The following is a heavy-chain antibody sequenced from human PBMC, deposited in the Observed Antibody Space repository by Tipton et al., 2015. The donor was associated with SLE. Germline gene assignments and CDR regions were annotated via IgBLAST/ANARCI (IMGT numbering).Heavy chain of an antibody. Sequence: TLSLTCTVSGGSISSYYWNWIRQPPGRGLEWIGYIYYSGSTNYNPSLKSRVTISVDTSKNQFSLKLSSVTAAGTAVYYCARAEGSWDAFDIWGQGTMVTVSS. CDR3: ARAEGSWDAFDI. V-gene: IGHV4-59*01. D-gene: IGHD2-15*01. CDR2: IYYSGST. J-gene: IGHJ3*02. CDR1: GGSISSYY.